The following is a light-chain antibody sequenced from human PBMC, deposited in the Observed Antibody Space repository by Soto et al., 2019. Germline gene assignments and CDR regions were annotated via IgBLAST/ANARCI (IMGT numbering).Light chain of an antibody. CDR2: DAS. CDR3: QQRSNWPPIT. J-gene: IGKJ5*01. V-gene: IGKV3-11*01. Sequence: ESVLTQSPATVSLSPGERATLSCRASQSVSSYLAWYQQKPGQAPRLLIYDASNRATGIPARFSGSGSGTDFTLTISSLEPEDFAVYYCQQRSNWPPITFGQGTRLEIK. CDR1: QSVSSY.